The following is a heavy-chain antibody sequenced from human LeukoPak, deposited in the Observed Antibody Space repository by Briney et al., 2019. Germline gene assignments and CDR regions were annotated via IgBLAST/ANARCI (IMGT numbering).Heavy chain of an antibody. V-gene: IGHV4-38-2*02. Sequence: SETLSLTCTVSGYSISSGYYWGWIRQPPGKGLEWIVSIYHSGSTYYNPSLKSRVTISVDTSKNQFSLKLSSVTAADTAVYYCAVRAVVPAADAAFDYWGQGTLVTVSS. D-gene: IGHD2-2*01. CDR3: AVRAVVPAADAAFDY. CDR2: IYHSGST. J-gene: IGHJ4*02. CDR1: GYSISSGYY.